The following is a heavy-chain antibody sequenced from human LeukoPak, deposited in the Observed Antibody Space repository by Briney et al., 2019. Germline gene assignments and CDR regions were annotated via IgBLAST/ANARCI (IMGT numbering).Heavy chain of an antibody. CDR1: GFTFSSYA. V-gene: IGHV3-66*01. CDR3: ARVDTGWFDP. J-gene: IGHJ5*02. D-gene: IGHD5-18*01. CDR2: IYSGGST. Sequence: GGSLRLSCAASGFTFSSYAMSWVRQAPGKGLEWVSVIYSGGSTYYADSVKGRFTISRDNSKNTLYLQMNSLRAEDTAVYYCARVDTGWFDPWGQGTLVTVSS.